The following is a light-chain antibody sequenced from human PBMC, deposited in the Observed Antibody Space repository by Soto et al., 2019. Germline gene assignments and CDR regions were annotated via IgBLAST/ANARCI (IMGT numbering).Light chain of an antibody. J-gene: IGLJ3*02. CDR2: EVV. CDR3: QSYDRSLSGSV. Sequence: QSVLTQPPSASGSPGQSVTISCTGTKNDIGVYDFVSWYQHHPGKAPRLIIYEVVQRPSGVPDRFSGSKSGNTASLTVSGLQAADEADYYCQSYDRSLSGSVFGGGTKLTVL. V-gene: IGLV2-8*01. CDR1: KNDIGVYDF.